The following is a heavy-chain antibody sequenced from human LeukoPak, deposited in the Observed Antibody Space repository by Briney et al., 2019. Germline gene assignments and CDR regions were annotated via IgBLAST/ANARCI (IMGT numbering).Heavy chain of an antibody. Sequence: ASVKVSCKASGYTFTSYGISWVRQAPGQGLEWMGLISTYNGNTNYAQKFQSRITMTTMTTDTSTTTAYMELRSLRSDDTAVYYCARDCSSTSCFTFVGFDYWGQGSLVTVSS. CDR2: ISTYNGNT. V-gene: IGHV1-18*01. CDR3: ARDCSSTSCFTFVGFDY. D-gene: IGHD2-2*02. J-gene: IGHJ4*02. CDR1: GYTFTSYG.